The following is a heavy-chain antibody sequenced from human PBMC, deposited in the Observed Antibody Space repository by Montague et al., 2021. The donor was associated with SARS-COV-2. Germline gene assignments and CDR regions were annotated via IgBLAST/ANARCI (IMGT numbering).Heavy chain of an antibody. J-gene: IGHJ5*02. V-gene: IGHV3-23*01. CDR3: AKSAYYDILNWFDP. CDR2: ISGSGGAT. D-gene: IGHD3-9*01. Sequence: SLRLSCAASGFSFSSYAMSWVCRAPGKGLEWVSAISGSGGATYYADSVKGRFIISRDSSKKTMFLQMNRLTPEDTAVYYCAKSAYYDILNWFDPWGQGTLVTVSS. CDR1: GFSFSSYA.